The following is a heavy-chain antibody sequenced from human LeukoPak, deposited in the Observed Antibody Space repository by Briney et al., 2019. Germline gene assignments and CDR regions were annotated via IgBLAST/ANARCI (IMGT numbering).Heavy chain of an antibody. J-gene: IGHJ4*02. CDR2: IYHSGST. D-gene: IGHD4-17*01. Sequence: SETLSLTCAVSGGSISSGGYSWSWIRQPPGKGLEWIGYIYHSGSTYYNPSLKSRVTISLDRSKNQFSLKLSSVTAADTAVYYCASGSTVTSFDYWGQGTLVTVSS. CDR3: ASGSTVTSFDY. V-gene: IGHV4-30-2*01. CDR1: GGSISSGGYS.